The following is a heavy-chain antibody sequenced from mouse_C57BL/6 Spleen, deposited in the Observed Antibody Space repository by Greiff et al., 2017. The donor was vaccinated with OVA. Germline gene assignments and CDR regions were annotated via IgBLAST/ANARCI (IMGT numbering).Heavy chain of an antibody. CDR2: IYPGSGST. J-gene: IGHJ3*01. CDR1: GYTFTSYW. Sequence: QVQLQQPGAELVKPGASVKLSCKASGYTFTSYWINWVKQRPGQGLEWIGDIYPGSGSTNYNEKFKSKATLTVEKSSSTAYMQLSSLTSEDSTVYYCARWGALYCRSFAYWGQGTLVTVSA. V-gene: IGHV1-55*01. D-gene: IGHD3-1*01. CDR3: ARWGALYCRSFAY.